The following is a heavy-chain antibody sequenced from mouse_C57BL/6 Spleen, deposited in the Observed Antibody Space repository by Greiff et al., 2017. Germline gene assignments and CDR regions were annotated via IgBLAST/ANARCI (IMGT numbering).Heavy chain of an antibody. J-gene: IGHJ3*01. CDR3: ARRLDGSSYWFAY. CDR1: GFSLTSDG. Sequence: VQRVESGPGLVQPSQSLSITCTVSGFSLTSDGVHWVRQSPGKGLEWLGVIWSGGSTDYNAAFIPRLSISKDNSKSQGFFKMNSLQADDTAIYYCARRLDGSSYWFAYWGQGTLVTVSA. CDR2: IWSGGST. D-gene: IGHD1-1*01. V-gene: IGHV2-2*01.